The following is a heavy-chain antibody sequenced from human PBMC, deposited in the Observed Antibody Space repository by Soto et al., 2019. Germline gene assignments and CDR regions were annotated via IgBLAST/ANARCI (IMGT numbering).Heavy chain of an antibody. D-gene: IGHD3-3*01. V-gene: IGHV3-23*01. CDR2: ISGSGGST. J-gene: IGHJ4*02. CDR1: GFTFSSYA. Sequence: EVQLLESGGGLVQPGGSLRLSCAASGFTFSSYAMSWVRQAPGKGLEWVSAISGSGGSTYYADSVKGRFTISRDNSNNTMYLQMNSLRAEDTAVYYCAKARAQYYDFWSGYPVDYWGQGTLVTVSS. CDR3: AKARAQYYDFWSGYPVDY.